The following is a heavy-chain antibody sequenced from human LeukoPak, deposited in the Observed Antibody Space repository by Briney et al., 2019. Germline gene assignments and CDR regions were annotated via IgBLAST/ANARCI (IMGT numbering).Heavy chain of an antibody. J-gene: IGHJ6*03. V-gene: IGHV3-48*01. CDR3: ARHPYSYGSSHYYYYYMDV. CDR1: GFTFSSYS. D-gene: IGHD5-18*01. CDR2: ISSGSSTI. Sequence: PGGSLRLSCAATGFTFSSYSMNWVRQAPGKGLEWVSYISSGSSTIYYADSVKGRFTISRDNAKNSLYLQMNSLRAEDTAVYYCARHPYSYGSSHYYYYYMDVWGKGTSVAVSS.